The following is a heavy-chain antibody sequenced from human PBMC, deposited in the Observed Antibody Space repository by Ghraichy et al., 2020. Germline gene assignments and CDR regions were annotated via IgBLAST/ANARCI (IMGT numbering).Heavy chain of an antibody. V-gene: IGHV3-53*01. J-gene: IGHJ4*02. CDR2: IYSGGST. D-gene: IGHD3-22*01. CDR3: ARLEHYYDSSGYSD. Sequence: GALRLSCAASGFTVSSNYMSWVRQAPGKGLEWVSVIYSGGSTYYADSVKGRFTISRDNSKNTLYLQMNSLRAEDTAVYYCARLEHYYDSSGYSDWGQGTLVTVSS. CDR1: GFTVSSNY.